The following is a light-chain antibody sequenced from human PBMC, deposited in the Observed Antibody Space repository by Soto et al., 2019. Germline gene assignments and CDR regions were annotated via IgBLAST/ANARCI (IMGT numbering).Light chain of an antibody. J-gene: IGKJ1*01. V-gene: IGKV1-5*01. CDR2: DAS. CDR3: QQNNSYSRA. CDR1: QSIGTW. Sequence: DIQMTQSPSTLSASVGDRVTITCRASQSIGTWLAWYQHKPGRAPKLLIYDASTLEGGVPSRFSRSRSGTEFTVTISSLQPDDFATYYCQQNNSYSRAFGQGTKVEIK.